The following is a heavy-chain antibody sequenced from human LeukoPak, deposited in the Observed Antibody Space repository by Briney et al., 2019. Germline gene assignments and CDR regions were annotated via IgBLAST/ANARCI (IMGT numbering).Heavy chain of an antibody. CDR3: ASNGSGSYRRFRRRWFDP. CDR1: GGSISSNY. J-gene: IGHJ5*02. Sequence: SETLSLTCSVSGGSISSNYWSWIRQPPGEALEWMGYIHSTGSTNSNPSLKSRVTISVDTSKNQFSLKLSSVTAADTAVYYCASNGSGSYRRFRRRWFDPWGQGTLVTVSS. D-gene: IGHD3-10*01. V-gene: IGHV4-59*12. CDR2: IHSTGST.